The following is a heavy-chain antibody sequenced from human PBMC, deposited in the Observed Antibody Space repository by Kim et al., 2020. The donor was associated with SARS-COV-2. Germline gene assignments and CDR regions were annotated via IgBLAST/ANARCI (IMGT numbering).Heavy chain of an antibody. Sequence: SETLSLTCAVYGGSFSGYYWSWIRQPPGKGLEWIGEINHSGSTNYNPSLKSRVTISVDTSKNQFSLKLSSVTAADTAVYYCARGWSSSRDIDYWGQGTLVTVSS. CDR3: ARGWSSSRDIDY. CDR1: GGSFSGYY. V-gene: IGHV4-34*01. D-gene: IGHD6-13*01. J-gene: IGHJ4*02. CDR2: INHSGST.